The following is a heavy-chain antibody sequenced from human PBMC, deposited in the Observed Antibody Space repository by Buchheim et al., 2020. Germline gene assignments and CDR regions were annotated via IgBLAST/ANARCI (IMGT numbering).Heavy chain of an antibody. J-gene: IGHJ2*01. CDR2: IYYSGNT. V-gene: IGHV4-39*01. CDR3: ASMTVYWYFDL. CDR1: GGSISSGSSY. Sequence: QLQLQESGPGLVKPSETLSLTCTVSGGSISSGSSYWGWIRQPPGKGLEWIGSIYYSGNTYQNQSLKSRVTMSVDTSKNQFSLRLSSVTAADTAVYHCASMTVYWYFDLWGRGTL. D-gene: IGHD2-21*02.